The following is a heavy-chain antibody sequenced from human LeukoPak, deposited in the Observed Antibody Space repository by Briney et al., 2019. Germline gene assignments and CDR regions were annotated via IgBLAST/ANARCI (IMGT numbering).Heavy chain of an antibody. CDR3: ARDVEYSYGYEYYYYGMDV. D-gene: IGHD5-18*01. CDR2: IKQDGSEK. V-gene: IGHV3-7*01. CDR1: GFTFSSYW. J-gene: IGHJ6*02. Sequence: RGSLRLSCAASGFTFSSYWMSWVRQAPGKGLEWVANIKQDGSEKYYVDSVKGRFTISRDNAKNSLYLQMNSLRAEDTAVYYCARDVEYSYGYEYYYYGMDVWGQGTTVTVSS.